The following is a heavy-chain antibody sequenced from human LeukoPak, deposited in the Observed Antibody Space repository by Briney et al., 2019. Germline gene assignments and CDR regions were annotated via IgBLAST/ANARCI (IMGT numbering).Heavy chain of an antibody. CDR2: ISYDGSSK. CDR1: GFTFSTYA. J-gene: IGHJ3*02. D-gene: IGHD5-18*01. V-gene: IGHV3-30*04. Sequence: GGSLRLSCAASGFTFSTYAMHWVRQAPGKGLEWVAVISYDGSSKYYADSVKGRFTISRDNSKNTLYLQMNSVRDEDTAVYYCARARSSYGYGDAFDIWGQGTMVTVSS. CDR3: ARARSSYGYGDAFDI.